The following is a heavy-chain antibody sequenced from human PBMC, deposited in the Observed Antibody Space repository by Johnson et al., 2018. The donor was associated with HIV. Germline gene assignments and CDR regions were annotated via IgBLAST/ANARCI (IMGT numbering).Heavy chain of an antibody. J-gene: IGHJ3*02. CDR3: ARETGDDAFDI. CDR1: GLNFSDYG. CDR2: ISFDGSNE. D-gene: IGHD7-27*01. Sequence: VQVVESGGGVVQPGRSVRLSCAASGLNFSDYGMHWVRQAPGKGLEWVAVISFDGSNEYYADSVKGRFTISRDNSKNTLYLQMNSLRAEDTAVYYCARETGDDAFDIWGQGTMVTVSS. V-gene: IGHV3-30*04.